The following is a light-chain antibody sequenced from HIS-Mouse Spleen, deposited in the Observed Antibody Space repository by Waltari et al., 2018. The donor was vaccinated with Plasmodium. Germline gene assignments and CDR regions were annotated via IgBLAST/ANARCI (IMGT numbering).Light chain of an antibody. V-gene: IGKV3-20*01. J-gene: IGKJ4*01. Sequence: EIVLTQSPGTLSLSPGERATLSCRASQSVSSSYLAWYQQKPGQAPRLLISGASSRAPGIPDRCSGSGSGTDFTLTISRLEPEDFAVYYCQQYGSSPLTFGGGTKVEIK. CDR2: GAS. CDR1: QSVSSSY. CDR3: QQYGSSPLT.